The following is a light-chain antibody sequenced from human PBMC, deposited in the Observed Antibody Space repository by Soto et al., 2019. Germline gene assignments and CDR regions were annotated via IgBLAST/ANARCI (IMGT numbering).Light chain of an antibody. CDR3: QQRYSGWT. Sequence: EVVLTQTPATLSLSPGERSTLSCRTSQSVSNYLAWYQQKPGQDPXXLIYDASNRATGIPARFSGSGSGTDFTLTISSLEPEDSAVYYCQQRYSGWTFGQGTKVDIK. V-gene: IGKV3-11*01. J-gene: IGKJ1*01. CDR1: QSVSNY. CDR2: DAS.